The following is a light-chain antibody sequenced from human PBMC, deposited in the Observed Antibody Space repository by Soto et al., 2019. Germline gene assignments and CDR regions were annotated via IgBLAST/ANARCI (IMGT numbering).Light chain of an antibody. CDR1: NIGSKS. V-gene: IGLV3-21*04. J-gene: IGLJ2*01. Sequence: SYELTQPPSVSVAPGKTARITCGGNNIGSKSVHWYQQKPGQAPVLVIFYDSDRPSGIPARFSGSNSGNTATLTISRVEAGDEADYYCQVWDSDLDHVVFGGGTKLTVL. CDR3: QVWDSDLDHVV. CDR2: YDS.